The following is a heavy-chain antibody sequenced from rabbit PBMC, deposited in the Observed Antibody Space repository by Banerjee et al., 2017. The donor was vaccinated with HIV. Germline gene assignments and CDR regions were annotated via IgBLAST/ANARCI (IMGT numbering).Heavy chain of an antibody. V-gene: IGHV1S40*01. CDR3: ARNYVNVFDP. J-gene: IGHJ2*01. CDR2: IYGGDGDT. Sequence: QSLEESGGGLVKPEGSLTLTCTASGISFSSNAMCWVRQAPGKGLEWIACIYGGDGDTYYASWAKGRFTISKTSSTTVTLQMTSLTAADTATYFCARNYVNVFDPWGQGTLVTVS. CDR1: GISFSSNA. D-gene: IGHD1-1*01.